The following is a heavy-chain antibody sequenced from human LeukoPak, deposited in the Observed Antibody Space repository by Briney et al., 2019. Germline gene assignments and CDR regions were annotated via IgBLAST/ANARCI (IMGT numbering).Heavy chain of an antibody. CDR2: IGTVDDT. Sequence: GGSLRLSCAASGFTFSTYDMHWVRQVTGKGLEWVSAIGTVDDTYYLGSVKGRFTISRENAKNVLYLQMSSLRVEDTAVYYCAREIRETVFTRHHYYGIDVWGQETTVTVSS. CDR3: AREIRETVFTRHHYYGIDV. V-gene: IGHV3-13*01. D-gene: IGHD1-1*01. J-gene: IGHJ6*02. CDR1: GFTFSTYD.